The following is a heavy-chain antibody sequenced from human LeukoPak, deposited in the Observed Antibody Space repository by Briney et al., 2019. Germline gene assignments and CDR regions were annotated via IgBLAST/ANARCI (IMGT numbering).Heavy chain of an antibody. CDR1: GYTFTSYG. CDR3: ARDDYGDCKWGYYYYYMDV. D-gene: IGHD4-17*01. CDR2: ISAYNGNT. Sequence: ASVKVSCKASGYTFTSYGISWVRQAPGQGLEWMGWISAYNGNTNYAQKLQGRVTMTTDTSTSTAYMELRSLRSDDTAVYYCARDDYGDCKWGYYYYYMDVWGKGTTVTVSS. J-gene: IGHJ6*03. V-gene: IGHV1-18*01.